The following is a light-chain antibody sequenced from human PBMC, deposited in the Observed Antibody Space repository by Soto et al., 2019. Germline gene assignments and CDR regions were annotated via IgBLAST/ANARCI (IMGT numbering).Light chain of an antibody. CDR3: QQYNDYSGM. CDR1: QSISRW. Sequence: DIQLTQSPSFLSASVGDRVTITCRASQSISRWLAWHQQKPGKAPRLLIYDASNLQRGVPSRFSDSGSGTEFTLTITSLQPEYFATYYCQQYNDYSGMFGQGTKVDIK. V-gene: IGKV1-5*01. J-gene: IGKJ1*01. CDR2: DAS.